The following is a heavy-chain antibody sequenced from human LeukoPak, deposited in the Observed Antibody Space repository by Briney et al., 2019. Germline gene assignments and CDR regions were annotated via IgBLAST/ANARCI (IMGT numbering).Heavy chain of an antibody. J-gene: IGHJ6*02. CDR1: GYTFTSYG. Sequence: GASVKVSCKASGYTFTSYGISWVRQAPGQGLEWMGWISAYNGNTNYAQKLQGRVTMTTDTSTSTAYMELRSLRSDDTAVYYCARPEQQLVSGRLYYYGMDVWGQGTTVTVSS. V-gene: IGHV1-18*01. CDR2: ISAYNGNT. D-gene: IGHD6-13*01. CDR3: ARPEQQLVSGRLYYYGMDV.